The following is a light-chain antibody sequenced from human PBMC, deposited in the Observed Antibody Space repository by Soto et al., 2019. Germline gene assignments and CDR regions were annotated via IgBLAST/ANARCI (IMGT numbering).Light chain of an antibody. Sequence: DVVMTQSPLSLPVTLGQPASISCRSSQSLVYSDGNTYLNWFQQRPAQSPRRLIYKVSKRDSGVPDRFSGRGSGTDFTLKISRVEAEDVGVYYCMQGTNPFNFGQGTRLEIK. V-gene: IGKV2-30*01. J-gene: IGKJ5*01. CDR3: MQGTNPFN. CDR1: QSLVYSDGNTY. CDR2: KVS.